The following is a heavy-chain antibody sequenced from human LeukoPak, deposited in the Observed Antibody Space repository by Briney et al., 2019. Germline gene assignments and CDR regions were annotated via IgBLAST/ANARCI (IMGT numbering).Heavy chain of an antibody. V-gene: IGHV4-59*01. Sequence: SETLSLTCTVSGGSISSYYWNWIRQPPGKGLEWIGYIYYSGSADYNPSLKSRVTISVDTSKNQFSLKLSSVTAADTAVYYCARARGYIYGPYYYSYYMDVWGKGTTVTVSS. D-gene: IGHD5-18*01. CDR2: IYYSGSA. J-gene: IGHJ6*03. CDR3: ARARGYIYGPYYYSYYMDV. CDR1: GGSISSYY.